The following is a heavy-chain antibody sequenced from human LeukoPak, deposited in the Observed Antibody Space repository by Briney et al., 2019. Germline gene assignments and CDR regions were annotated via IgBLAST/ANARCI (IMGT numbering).Heavy chain of an antibody. CDR2: MNPNSGNT. J-gene: IGHJ4*02. CDR3: ARDCSGGSCYSDY. V-gene: IGHV1-8*02. CDR1: GYTFTSYD. Sequence: ASVKVSCKASGYTFTSYDINWVRQATGQGLEWMGWMNPNSGNTGYAQKFQGRVTMTTDTSTSTAYMELRSLRSDDTAVYYCARDCSGGSCYSDYWGQGTLVTVSS. D-gene: IGHD2-15*01.